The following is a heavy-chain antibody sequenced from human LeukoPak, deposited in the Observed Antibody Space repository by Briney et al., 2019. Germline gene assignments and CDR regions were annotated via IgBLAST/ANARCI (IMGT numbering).Heavy chain of an antibody. CDR3: AKDAAPGYCSGGSCYSTFAY. D-gene: IGHD2-15*01. CDR2: ISGSGAGT. J-gene: IGHJ4*02. V-gene: IGHV3-23*01. CDR1: EFTFSSYA. Sequence: GGSLRLSCAASEFTFSSYAMNWVRQAPGKGLEWVSAISGSGAGTYYADSVKGRVTISRDNSKNTLYLQMNSLRVEEPAVYYCAKDAAPGYCSGGSCYSTFAYWGQGPLVTVYS.